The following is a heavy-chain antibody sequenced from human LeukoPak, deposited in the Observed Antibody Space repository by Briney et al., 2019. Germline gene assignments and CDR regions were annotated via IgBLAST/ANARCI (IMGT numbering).Heavy chain of an antibody. CDR1: GGSISSYY. V-gene: IGHV4-59*01. J-gene: IGHJ2*01. CDR3: ARNAYYDTSYWYFDL. Sequence: SETLSLTCTVSGGSISSYYWSWIRQPPGKGLEWIGYIYYSGSTNYNPSLKSRVTISVDTSKNQFSLKLSSVTAADTAVYYCARNAYYDTSYWYFDLWGRSTLVTVSS. CDR2: IYYSGST. D-gene: IGHD3-22*01.